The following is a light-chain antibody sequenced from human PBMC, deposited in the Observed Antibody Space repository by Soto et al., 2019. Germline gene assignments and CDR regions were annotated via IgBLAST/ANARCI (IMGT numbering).Light chain of an antibody. CDR1: SSNIGSNY. CDR3: AAWDDSLSARYV. CDR2: RNN. J-gene: IGLJ1*01. V-gene: IGLV1-47*01. Sequence: QSVLTQPPSASGTPGQRVTISCSGSSSNIGSNYVYWYRQLPGTAPKLLIYRNNQRPSGVPDRFSGSKSGTSASLAISGLRSEDEADYYCAAWDDSLSARYVFGTGTKVTVL.